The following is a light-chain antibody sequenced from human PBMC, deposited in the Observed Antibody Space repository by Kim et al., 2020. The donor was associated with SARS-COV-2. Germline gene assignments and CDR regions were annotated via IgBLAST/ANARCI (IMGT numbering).Light chain of an antibody. J-gene: IGLJ3*02. CDR3: QTWDTGILL. CDR1: SGHSSYA. CDR2: VISDGTY. V-gene: IGLV4-69*01. Sequence: ASVYLTCTLSSGHSSYAIAWLQHQPEKCPRYLMKVISDGTYTKGDGIPDRFSGSSSGTARYLTISSLQSEDEADYYCQTWDTGILLFGGGTQLTVL.